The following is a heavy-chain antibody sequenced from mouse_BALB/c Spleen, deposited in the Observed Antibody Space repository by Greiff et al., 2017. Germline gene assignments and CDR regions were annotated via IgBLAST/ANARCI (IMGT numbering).Heavy chain of an antibody. CDR3: TRGYYAMDY. Sequence: LKQPGSELVRPGASVKLSCKASGYTFTSYWMHWVKQRHGQGLEWIGNIYPGSGSTNYDEKFKSKGTLTVDTSSSTAYMHLSSLTSEDSAVYYCTRGYYAMDYWGQGTSVTVSS. V-gene: IGHV1S22*01. CDR1: GYTFTSYW. CDR2: IYPGSGST. J-gene: IGHJ4*01.